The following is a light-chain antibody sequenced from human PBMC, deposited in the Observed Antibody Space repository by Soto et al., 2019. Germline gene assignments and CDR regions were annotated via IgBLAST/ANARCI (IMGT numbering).Light chain of an antibody. V-gene: IGLV2-23*01. J-gene: IGLJ1*01. CDR2: EDN. Sequence: QSVLTQPASVSGSPGQSITISCTGTSSVVGSYNLVSWYQQHPGKAPKLMIYEDNKRPSGVSNRFSVSKSGYTASLTISGLQAEDEADYYCCSYDRPSTYVFVTGTKLTV. CDR3: CSYDRPSTYV. CDR1: SSVVGSYNL.